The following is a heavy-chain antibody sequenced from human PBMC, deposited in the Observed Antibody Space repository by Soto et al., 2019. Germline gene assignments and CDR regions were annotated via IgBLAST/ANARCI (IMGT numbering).Heavy chain of an antibody. D-gene: IGHD1-1*01. J-gene: IGHJ4*02. CDR2: IVPVLGLP. V-gene: IGHV1-69*02. Sequence: QVQLVQSGAEVLTPGSSVTLSCKSSGDTFSRHTVSWLRQAPGQGLEWLGRIVPVLGLPNYSQKFQGRVAITADKSTNTAYLQLTSLTPDDTAVYYCARAMTTLIIVPSLWGQGTRVAVSS. CDR3: ARAMTTLIIVPSL. CDR1: GDTFSRHT.